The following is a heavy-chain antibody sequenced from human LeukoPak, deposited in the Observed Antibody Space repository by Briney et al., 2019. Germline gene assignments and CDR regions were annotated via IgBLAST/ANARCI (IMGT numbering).Heavy chain of an antibody. Sequence: GRSLRLSCAASGFTFSSYAMHWVRQAPGKGLEWVAVISYDGSNKYYADSVKGRFTISRDNSKNTLYLQMNSLRAEDTAVYYCAKDFRWLAPGYYFDYWGQGTLVTVSS. CDR3: AKDFRWLAPGYYFDY. J-gene: IGHJ4*02. V-gene: IGHV3-30*04. CDR2: ISYDGSNK. CDR1: GFTFSSYA. D-gene: IGHD6-19*01.